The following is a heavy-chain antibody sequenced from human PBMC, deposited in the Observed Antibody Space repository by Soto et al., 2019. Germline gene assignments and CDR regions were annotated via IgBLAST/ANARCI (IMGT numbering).Heavy chain of an antibody. D-gene: IGHD1-1*01. CDR1: GFTFGDFA. V-gene: IGHV3-49*03. Sequence: GGSLRLSCTASGFTFGDFALTWFRQTPGKGLEWVGFIRSRPYGGTAEYAASVRGRFTISRDDSKSIAYLQMNGLKTEDTAFYYCTRVHTTGPVMPDYWGQGT. CDR3: TRVHTTGPVMPDY. J-gene: IGHJ4*02. CDR2: IRSRPYGGTA.